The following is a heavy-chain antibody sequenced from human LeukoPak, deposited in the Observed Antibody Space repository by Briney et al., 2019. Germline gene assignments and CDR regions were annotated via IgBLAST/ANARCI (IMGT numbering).Heavy chain of an antibody. CDR1: GDSISSGDYY. CDR3: ARGIPTGIWNYYYMDV. D-gene: IGHD3-10*01. J-gene: IGHJ6*03. Sequence: SETLSLTCTVSGDSISSGDYYWSWIRQPPGKGLEWIGEINHSGSTNYNPSLKSRVTISVDTSKNQFSLKLSSVTAADTAVYYCARGIPTGIWNYYYMDVWGKGTTVTVSS. V-gene: IGHV4-39*07. CDR2: INHSGST.